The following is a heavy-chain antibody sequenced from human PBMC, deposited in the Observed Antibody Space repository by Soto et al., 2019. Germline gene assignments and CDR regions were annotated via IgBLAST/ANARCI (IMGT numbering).Heavy chain of an antibody. J-gene: IGHJ4*02. CDR3: ARDLPPPDY. Sequence: QVQLVQSRAEVKKPGASVKVSCKASGYTFTSYGISWVRQAPGQGLEWMAWISAYNGNTTYAQKRQGRVTMTTDTSTSRAYMELRGLRSEETAVYYCARDLPPPDYWGQGTLVTVSS. V-gene: IGHV1-18*01. CDR1: GYTFTSYG. CDR2: ISAYNGNT.